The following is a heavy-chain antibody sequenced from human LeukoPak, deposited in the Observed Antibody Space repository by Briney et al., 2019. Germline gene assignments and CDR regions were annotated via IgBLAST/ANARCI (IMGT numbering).Heavy chain of an antibody. CDR1: GFTFSNYA. CDR2: ISPSADST. Sequence: PGGSLRLSCAASGFTFSNYAVSWVRQAPGKGLEWVSAISPSADSTSYADSVKGRFAISRDNSKNTVYLQMDSLRAEDTAVYYCAKRESSSSWYSYFDYWGQGTLVTVSS. V-gene: IGHV3-23*01. J-gene: IGHJ4*02. CDR3: AKRESSSSWYSYFDY. D-gene: IGHD6-13*01.